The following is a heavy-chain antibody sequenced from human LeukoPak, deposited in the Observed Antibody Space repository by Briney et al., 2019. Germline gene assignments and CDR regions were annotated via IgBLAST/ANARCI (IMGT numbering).Heavy chain of an antibody. CDR2: IYSGGNT. J-gene: IGHJ4*02. Sequence: GGSLRLSCAASGFTVSSNYMSWVRQAPGKGLEWVSVIYSGGNTYYADSVTGRYTISRDNSKNTLYLQMNSLRAEDTAVYYCARVGEGAAKDWGQGTLVTVSS. D-gene: IGHD1-26*01. CDR3: ARVGEGAAKD. V-gene: IGHV3-53*01. CDR1: GFTVSSNY.